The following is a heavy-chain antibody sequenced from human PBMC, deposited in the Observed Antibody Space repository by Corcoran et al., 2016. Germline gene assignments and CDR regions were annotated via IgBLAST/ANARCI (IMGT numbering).Heavy chain of an antibody. J-gene: IGHJ6*02. CDR3: AIDRRRDDYVWGSYRPPLYYYYGMDV. Sequence: QVQLVQSGAEVKKPGASVKVSCKASGYTFTSYYMHWVRQAPGQGLEWMGIINPSGGSTSYAQKFQGRVTMTRDTSTSTVYMELSSLRSEDTAVYYCAIDRRRDDYVWGSYRPPLYYYYGMDVWGQGTTVTVSS. CDR1: GYTFTSYY. D-gene: IGHD3-16*02. V-gene: IGHV1-46*01. CDR2: INPSGGST.